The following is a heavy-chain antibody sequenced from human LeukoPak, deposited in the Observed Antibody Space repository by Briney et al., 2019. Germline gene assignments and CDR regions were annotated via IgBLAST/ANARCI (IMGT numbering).Heavy chain of an antibody. CDR1: GFTFSSYA. D-gene: IGHD1-1*01. Sequence: GRSLRLSCAASGFTFSSYAMHWVRQAPGKGLEWVAVISYDGSNKYYADSMKGRFTISRDNSKDTLYLQMNSLRAEDTAVYYCARDGNWNDQIPYFDYWGQGTLVAVSS. J-gene: IGHJ4*02. CDR3: ARDGNWNDQIPYFDY. V-gene: IGHV3-30*04. CDR2: ISYDGSNK.